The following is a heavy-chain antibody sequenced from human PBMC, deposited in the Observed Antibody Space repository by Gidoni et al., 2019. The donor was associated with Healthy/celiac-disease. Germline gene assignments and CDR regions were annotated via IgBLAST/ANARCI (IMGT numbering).Heavy chain of an antibody. Sequence: QITLKESGPTLVKPTQTLTLTCTFSGFSLSTSGVGVGWIRKPPGKALEWLALIYWNDDKRYSPSLKSRLTITKDTSKTQVVLTMTNMDPVDTATYYCAHTGGGYSSSWYGSLTAYYYYYYGMDVWGQGTTVTVSS. D-gene: IGHD6-13*01. CDR3: AHTGGGYSSSWYGSLTAYYYYYYGMDV. CDR2: IYWNDDK. CDR1: GFSLSTSGVG. J-gene: IGHJ6*02. V-gene: IGHV2-5*01.